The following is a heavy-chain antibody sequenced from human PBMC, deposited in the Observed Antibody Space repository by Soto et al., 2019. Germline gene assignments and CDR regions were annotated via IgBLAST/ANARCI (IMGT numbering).Heavy chain of an antibody. J-gene: IGHJ4*02. CDR3: ARHGISWHAFDF. Sequence: GGSLRLSCAASGFTFSDYYMSWIRQAPGKGLEWVSYISNIGTTIYYADSVRGRFTISRDNAKTSLYLQMNSLRAEDTAVYYCARHGISWHAFDFWGQGTLVTVSS. V-gene: IGHV3-11*01. CDR1: GFTFSDYY. CDR2: ISNIGTTI. D-gene: IGHD6-13*01.